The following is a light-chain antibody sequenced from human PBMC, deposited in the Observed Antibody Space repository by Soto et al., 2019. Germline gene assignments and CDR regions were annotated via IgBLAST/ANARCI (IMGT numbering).Light chain of an antibody. CDR2: DAS. V-gene: IGKV3-11*01. J-gene: IGKJ1*01. CDR1: QSVSSY. CDR3: QQRTHWWT. Sequence: EIVLTQSPATLSLSPGERATLSCRASQSVSSYLAWYQQKPGQAPRLLIHDASNRATGIPARFSGSGSGTDFTLTISSLEPEDFEIYYCQQRTHWWTFGQGTKVEIK.